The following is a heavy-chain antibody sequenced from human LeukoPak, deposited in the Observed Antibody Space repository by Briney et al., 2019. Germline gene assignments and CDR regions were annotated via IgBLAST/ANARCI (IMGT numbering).Heavy chain of an antibody. V-gene: IGHV4-61*08. CDR1: GNSISSGDNY. D-gene: IGHD5-12*01. Sequence: SQTLSLTCTVSGNSISSGDNYWSWIRQPPGKGLEWIGYIYHSGSTNYNPSLKSRVTMSVDTSKNQFSLKLSSVTAADTAVYYCARAGYSGSDFSVWGKGTTVTVSS. CDR2: IYHSGST. J-gene: IGHJ6*04. CDR3: ARAGYSGSDFSV.